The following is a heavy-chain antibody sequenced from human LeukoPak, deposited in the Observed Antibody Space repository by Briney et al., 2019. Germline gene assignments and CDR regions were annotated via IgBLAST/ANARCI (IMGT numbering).Heavy chain of an antibody. CDR3: ARVAYDFWSGQERQFDY. V-gene: IGHV3-66*01. D-gene: IGHD3-3*01. CDR2: IYSGGST. Sequence: GGSLRLSCAASGFTVSSNYMSWVRQAPGKGLEWVSVIYSGGSTYYADSVEGRFTISRDNSKNTLYLQMNSLRAEDTAVYYCARVAYDFWSGQERQFDYWGQGTLVTVSS. J-gene: IGHJ4*02. CDR1: GFTVSSNY.